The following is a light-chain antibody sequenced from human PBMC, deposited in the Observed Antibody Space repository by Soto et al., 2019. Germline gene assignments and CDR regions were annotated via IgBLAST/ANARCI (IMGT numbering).Light chain of an antibody. J-gene: IGKJ4*01. CDR1: QSVGRNY. CDR3: QQYASSPLT. Sequence: DIVLTQSPGTLSLSPGERATLSCRASQSVGRNYLAWYQQKLGQAPRLLIHGASSRATGIPYRFSGSGSGTDCFLTISRVEPEDFSVYYCQQYASSPLTFGGGTKGEIK. V-gene: IGKV3-20*01. CDR2: GAS.